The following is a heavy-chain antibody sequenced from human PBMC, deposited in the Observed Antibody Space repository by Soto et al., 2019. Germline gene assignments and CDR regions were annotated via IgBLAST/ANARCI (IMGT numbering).Heavy chain of an antibody. CDR1: GFTCSNYA. V-gene: IGHV3-23*01. Sequence: GGSLSLSCAASGFTCSNYAMSWVRQAPGKGLEWVSAISGSGGSTYYADFVKGRFTISRDNSKNTLYLQMNSLRAEDTAVYYCAKDLVYFDSGTYSTLDYWGQGTLVTVSS. CDR3: AKDLVYFDSGTYSTLDY. CDR2: ISGSGGST. D-gene: IGHD3-10*01. J-gene: IGHJ4*02.